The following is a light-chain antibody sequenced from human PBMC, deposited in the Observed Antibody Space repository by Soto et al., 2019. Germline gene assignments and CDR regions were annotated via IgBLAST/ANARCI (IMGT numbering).Light chain of an antibody. Sequence: QSVLTQPASVSGSPGQSITISCSGTSSDIGDYNYVSWYQHHPGKAPKLIIYEVNNRPPGLSYRFSGSKSGNTASLTISGLQADDEANYYCTSYTSGSTVVFGGGTKLTVL. CDR2: EVN. CDR1: SSDIGDYNY. V-gene: IGLV2-14*01. J-gene: IGLJ2*01. CDR3: TSYTSGSTVV.